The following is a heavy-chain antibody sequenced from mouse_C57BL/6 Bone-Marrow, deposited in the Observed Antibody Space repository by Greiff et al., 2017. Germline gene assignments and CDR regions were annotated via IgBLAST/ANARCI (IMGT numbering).Heavy chain of an antibody. Sequence: VQLQQSGAELARPGASVKLSCKASGYTFTSYGIRWVKQRPGQGLEWIGGIYPRSGNAYYNAKFKGKATLTADKSSSTAYMELRSLTSEDSAVYFCAVLSAYWGQGTLVTVSA. CDR2: IYPRSGNA. CDR3: AVLSAY. J-gene: IGHJ3*01. CDR1: GYTFTSYG. V-gene: IGHV1-81*01.